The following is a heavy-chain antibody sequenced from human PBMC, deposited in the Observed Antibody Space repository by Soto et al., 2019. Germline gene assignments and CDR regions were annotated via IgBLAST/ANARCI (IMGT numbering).Heavy chain of an antibody. J-gene: IGHJ4*02. V-gene: IGHV3-48*03. CDR2: ISSSGSLI. CDR3: ATTVTTVDY. CDR1: GFRFSGYW. Sequence: GGSLKLSFSASGFRFSGYWMNWFPQAPGKGLEWISYISSSGSLIYYADSLKGRFTISRDNAKNSLYLQMNSLRAEDTAVYYCATTVTTVDYWGQGTLVTVSS. D-gene: IGHD4-17*01.